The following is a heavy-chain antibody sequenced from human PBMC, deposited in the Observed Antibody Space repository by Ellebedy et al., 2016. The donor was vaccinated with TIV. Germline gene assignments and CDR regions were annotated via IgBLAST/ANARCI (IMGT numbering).Heavy chain of an antibody. CDR1: GYTFTSYG. CDR2: ISAYNGNT. CDR3: ARDGSCSSTSCRTSYYYYYGMDV. V-gene: IGHV1-18*01. J-gene: IGHJ6*02. Sequence: ASVKVSXXASGYTFTSYGISWVRQAPGQGLEWRGWISAYNGNTNYAQKLQGRVTMTTDTSTSTAYMELRSLRSDDTAVYYCARDGSCSSTSCRTSYYYYYGMDVWGQGTTVTVSS. D-gene: IGHD2-2*01.